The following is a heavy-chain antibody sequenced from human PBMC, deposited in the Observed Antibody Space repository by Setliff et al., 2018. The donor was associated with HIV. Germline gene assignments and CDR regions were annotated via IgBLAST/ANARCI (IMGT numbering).Heavy chain of an antibody. V-gene: IGHV4-34*01. Sequence: SETLSLTCAVYGGSFSRDYWTWIRQPPGKGPEWIGEINHGGSTKYNSSLKSRATLSVDTPRNQLSLKLSSVTAADTAVYYCVRSGSYWNTSPSFWGHGTLVTVSS. D-gene: IGHD1-1*01. CDR1: GGSFSRDY. CDR2: INHGGST. CDR3: VRSGSYWNTSPSF. J-gene: IGHJ4*01.